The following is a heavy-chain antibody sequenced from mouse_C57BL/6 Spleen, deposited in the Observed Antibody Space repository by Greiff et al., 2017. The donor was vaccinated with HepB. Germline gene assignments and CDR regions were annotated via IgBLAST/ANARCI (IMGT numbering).Heavy chain of an antibody. J-gene: IGHJ4*01. CDR1: GYTFTSYW. CDR3: ARPYYYGSSYVNYAMDY. CDR2: IYPGSGST. V-gene: IGHV1-55*01. D-gene: IGHD1-1*01. Sequence: QVQLKQPGAELVKPGASVKMSCKASGYTFTSYWITWVKQRPGQGLEWIGDIYPGSGSTNYNEKFKSKATLTVDTSSSTAYMQLSSLTSEDSAVYYCARPYYYGSSYVNYAMDYWGQGTSVTVSS.